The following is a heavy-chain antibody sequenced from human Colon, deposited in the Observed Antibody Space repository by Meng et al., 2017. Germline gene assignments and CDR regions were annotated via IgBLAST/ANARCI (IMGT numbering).Heavy chain of an antibody. CDR2: INHAGTA. CDR1: GESISTFY. CDR3: ANIRDRSFSDS. J-gene: IGHJ4*02. V-gene: IGHV4-34*01. Sequence: HVQRQQSGEGILEPSETLSLTCAVYGESISTFYWAWIRQSPGKGLEWIGYINHAGTAYYNPSLKSRVTLSIDTSRNQFSLNLRSVTAADTAVYYCANIRDRSFSDSWGQGTLVTVSS. D-gene: IGHD1-26*01.